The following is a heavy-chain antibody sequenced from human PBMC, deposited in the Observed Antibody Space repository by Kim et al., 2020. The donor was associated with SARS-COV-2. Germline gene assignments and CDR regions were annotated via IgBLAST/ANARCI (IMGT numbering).Heavy chain of an antibody. CDR3: ARHLRGSGAFYNVGY. CDR2: ISYAGTM. D-gene: IGHD3-10*01. CDR1: GVSISGDY. V-gene: IGHV4-59*08. J-gene: IGHJ4*02. Sequence: SETLSLTCNVSGVSISGDYWSWIRQTPEKGLQWIASISYAGTMSYNPSLKSRVTISVDTSKNQVSLKLSSVTAADTAMYYCARHLRGSGAFYNVGYWGPG.